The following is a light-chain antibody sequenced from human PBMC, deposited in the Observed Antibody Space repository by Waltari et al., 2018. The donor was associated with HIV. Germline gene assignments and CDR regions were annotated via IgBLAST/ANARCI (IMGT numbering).Light chain of an antibody. V-gene: IGLV2-14*01. Sequence: SALTQPASVSGSPGQSITISCTGTRRDVGGYNYVSWYQQHPGKAPKLMIYDVSNRPSGVSNRFSGSKSGNTASLTISGLQAEDEADYYCSSYTSSSTLYVFGTGTKVTVL. CDR3: SSYTSSSTLYV. CDR1: RRDVGGYNY. CDR2: DVS. J-gene: IGLJ1*01.